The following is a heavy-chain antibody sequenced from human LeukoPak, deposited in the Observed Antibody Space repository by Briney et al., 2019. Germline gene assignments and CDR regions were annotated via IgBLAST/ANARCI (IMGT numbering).Heavy chain of an antibody. CDR2: INHSGST. V-gene: IGHV4-34*01. CDR3: AGYCSGGSCFGSGDAFDI. Sequence: SETLSLTCAVDGGSFSGYYWSWIRQPPGKGLEWIGEINHSGSTNYNPPLKSRVTISVDTSKDQFSLKLSSVTAADTAVYYCAGYCSGGSCFGSGDAFDIWGQGTMVTVSS. CDR1: GGSFSGYY. J-gene: IGHJ3*02. D-gene: IGHD2-15*01.